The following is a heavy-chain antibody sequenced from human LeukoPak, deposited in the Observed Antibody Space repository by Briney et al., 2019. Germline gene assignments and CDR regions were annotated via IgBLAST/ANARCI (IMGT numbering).Heavy chain of an antibody. D-gene: IGHD3-22*01. CDR1: GFTFSDYY. J-gene: IGHJ4*02. CDR3: ARAAINYYDSSGPIDY. CDR2: ISSSGSTI. V-gene: IGHV3-11*01. Sequence: PGGSLRLSCAASGFTFSDYYMSWIRQAPGKGLEWVSYISSSGSTIYYADSVKGRFTISRDNAKNSLYLQMNSLRAEDTAVYYCARAAINYYDSSGPIDYWGQGTTVTVSS.